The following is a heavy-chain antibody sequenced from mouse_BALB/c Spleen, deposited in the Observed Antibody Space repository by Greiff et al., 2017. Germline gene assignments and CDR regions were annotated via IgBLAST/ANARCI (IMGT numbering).Heavy chain of an antibody. CDR3: AREFDF. CDR2: IRNKANGYTT. CDR1: GFTFTDYY. Sequence: EVMLVESGGGLVQPGGSLRLSCATSGFTFTDYYMSWVRQPPGKALEWLGFIRNKANGYTTEYSASVKGRFTISRDNSQSILYLQMNTLRAEDSATYYCAREFDFWGQGTLVTVSA. J-gene: IGHJ3*01. V-gene: IGHV7-3*02.